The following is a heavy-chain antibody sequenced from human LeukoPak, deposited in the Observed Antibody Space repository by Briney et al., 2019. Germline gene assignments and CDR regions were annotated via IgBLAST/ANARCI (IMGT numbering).Heavy chain of an antibody. CDR3: ARSCVAAAACFDY. D-gene: IGHD6-13*01. Sequence: ASVEVSCKASGYTFTSYDINWVRQATGQGIEWMGWMNPNSGNTGCAQKFQGRVTITRNTAKSTAYMELSRQRYRDTAVYYCARSCVAAAACFDYWGQGTLVTVSS. CDR1: GYTFTSYD. V-gene: IGHV1-8*01. CDR2: MNPNSGNT. J-gene: IGHJ4*02.